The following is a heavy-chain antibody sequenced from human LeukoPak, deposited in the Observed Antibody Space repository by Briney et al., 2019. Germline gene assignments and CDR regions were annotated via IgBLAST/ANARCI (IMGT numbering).Heavy chain of an antibody. CDR2: IKGKTDGGTT. D-gene: IGHD3-16*02. V-gene: IGHV3-15*01. Sequence: PGGSLRLSCAASGFTFSNAWMSWVRQAPGKGLEWVGRIKGKTDGGTTDYAAPVKGRFTISRDDSKNTLYLQMNSLKTEDTAVYYCTTEDYDYVWGGYRLFDYWGQGTLVTVSS. CDR1: GFTFSNAW. CDR3: TTEDYDYVWGGYRLFDY. J-gene: IGHJ4*02.